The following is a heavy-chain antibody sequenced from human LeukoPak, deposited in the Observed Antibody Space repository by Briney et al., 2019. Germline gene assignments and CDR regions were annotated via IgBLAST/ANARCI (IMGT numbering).Heavy chain of an antibody. CDR3: ARVIIGHDSSSNFDY. Sequence: ASMKVSCKASGYTFTAYYFHWVRQAPGQGLEWVGWINPSSGVTNYAQKFQGRVTNTRDTSISTAYMELSGLRSDDTAVYYCARVIIGHDSSSNFDYWGQGTLVTVSS. V-gene: IGHV1-2*02. CDR2: INPSSGVT. CDR1: GYTFTAYY. J-gene: IGHJ4*02. D-gene: IGHD6-13*01.